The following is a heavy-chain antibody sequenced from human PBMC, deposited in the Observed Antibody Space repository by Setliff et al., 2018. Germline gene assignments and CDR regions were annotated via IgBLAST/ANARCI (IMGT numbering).Heavy chain of an antibody. CDR3: ARVSYDSSGHIYYFDY. Sequence: PGESLKISCKGSGYSFTSYWIGWVRQMPGKGLEWMGIIYPGDSDTRYSPSFQGQVTISADKSISTAYLQWSSLKASDTAMYYCARVSYDSSGHIYYFDYWGQGTLVTVSS. CDR2: IYPGDSDT. D-gene: IGHD3-22*01. J-gene: IGHJ4*02. CDR1: GYSFTSYW. V-gene: IGHV5-51*01.